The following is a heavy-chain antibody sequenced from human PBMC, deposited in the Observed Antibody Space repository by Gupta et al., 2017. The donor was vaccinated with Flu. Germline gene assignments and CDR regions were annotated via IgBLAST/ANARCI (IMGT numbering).Heavy chain of an antibody. CDR2: IYYSGST. J-gene: IGHJ3*02. V-gene: IGHV4-39*01. CDR3: ARLQYCSSTSCVGGDAFDI. Sequence: GWIRQPPGKGLEWIGSIYYSGSTYYNPSLKSRVTIFVDTSKNQFSLKLSSVTAADTAVYYCARLQYCSSTSCVGGDAFDIWGQGTMVTVSS. D-gene: IGHD2-2*01.